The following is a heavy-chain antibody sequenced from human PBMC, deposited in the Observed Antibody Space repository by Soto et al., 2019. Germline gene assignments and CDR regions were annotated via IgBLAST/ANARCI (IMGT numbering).Heavy chain of an antibody. D-gene: IGHD6-13*01. CDR2: IDASGNS. CDR1: GDSISSYY. Sequence: PSETLSLTCTVSGDSISSYYWNWIRQPAGKGLEWIGRIDASGNSNYSPSLKSRVTMSVDTPKKQFSLKVTSVTAADTAVYYCARYSSNWFQTEGMDVWGQGTTVTVSS. CDR3: ARYSSNWFQTEGMDV. V-gene: IGHV4-4*07. J-gene: IGHJ6*02.